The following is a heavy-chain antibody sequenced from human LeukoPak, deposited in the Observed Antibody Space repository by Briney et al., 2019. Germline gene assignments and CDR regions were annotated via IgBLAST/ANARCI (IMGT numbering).Heavy chain of an antibody. CDR2: IYYSGST. J-gene: IGHJ4*02. CDR3: ARYERMTKLDY. V-gene: IGHV4-59*08. Sequence: PSETLSLTCTVSGGSISSYYWSWIRQPPGKGLEWIGYIYYSGSTNYNPSLKSRVTISVDTSKNQFSLKLSSVTAADTAVYYCARYERMTKLDYWGQGTLVTVSS. CDR1: GGSISSYY. D-gene: IGHD4-11*01.